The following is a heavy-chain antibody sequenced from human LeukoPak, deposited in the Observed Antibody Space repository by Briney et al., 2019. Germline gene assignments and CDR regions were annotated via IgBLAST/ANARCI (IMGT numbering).Heavy chain of an antibody. Sequence: GGSLRLSCAASGLIFSKYWMTWVRQAPGKGLEWVANIKHDGSDKYYVDSVEGRFTISRDNAENSVFLQMNSLRAEDTAVYYCSGSLISWGQGTLVTVSS. CDR2: IKHDGSDK. D-gene: IGHD1-26*01. J-gene: IGHJ5*02. V-gene: IGHV3-7*01. CDR3: SGSLIS. CDR1: GLIFSKYW.